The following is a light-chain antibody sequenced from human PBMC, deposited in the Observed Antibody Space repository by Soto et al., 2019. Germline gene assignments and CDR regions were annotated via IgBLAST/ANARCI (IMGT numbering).Light chain of an antibody. CDR1: SSNIGNNY. CDR2: DNN. CDR3: GTWDSSLSAVL. V-gene: IGLV1-51*01. Sequence: QSVLTQPPSVSAAPGQKVTISCSGSSSNIGNNYVSWYQQFPGTAPKLLIYDNNNRPSGIPDRFSGSKSGTSATLGITGLQTGDEADYYCGTWDSSLSAVLFGGGTKLTVL. J-gene: IGLJ2*01.